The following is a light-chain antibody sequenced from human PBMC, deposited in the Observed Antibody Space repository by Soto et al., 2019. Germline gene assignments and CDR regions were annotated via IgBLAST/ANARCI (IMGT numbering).Light chain of an antibody. CDR1: QNVRSN. J-gene: IGKJ3*01. CDR3: QQYGTLPTT. Sequence: EIVMPQSPATLSVSPGESAPLSCRASQNVRSNLAWYQQNPGQAPRLLIYGASTRATGIPDRFSGSGSGTDFTLTISRLEPEDFTMYYCQQYGTLPTTVGPGTKVDIK. V-gene: IGKV3-20*01. CDR2: GAS.